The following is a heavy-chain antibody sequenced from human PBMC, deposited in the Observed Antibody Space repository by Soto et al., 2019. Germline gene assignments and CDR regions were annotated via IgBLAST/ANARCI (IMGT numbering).Heavy chain of an antibody. V-gene: IGHV3-23*01. CDR2: ISGTGGST. CDR1: GFTLKSYA. J-gene: IGHJ5*02. Sequence: PAESLRLSCVASGFTLKSYAMSWVRQAPGRGMEWVSSISGTGGSTYYADSVRGRFTISRDNSKNPLFLQLNNLTVGDTAVYYCAKDRHQLPAGFNRFDPWGRGTLVTVSS. D-gene: IGHD2-2*01. CDR3: AKDRHQLPAGFNRFDP.